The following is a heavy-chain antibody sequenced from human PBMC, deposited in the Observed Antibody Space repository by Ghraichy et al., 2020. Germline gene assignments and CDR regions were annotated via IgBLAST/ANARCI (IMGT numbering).Heavy chain of an antibody. CDR3: AKDVEQWLLDP. Sequence: GESLNISCAASGFTFSSYAMSWVRQAPGKGLEWVSAISGSGGSTYYADSVKGRFTISRDNSKNTLYLQMNSLRAEDTAVYYCAKDVEQWLLDPWGQGTLVTVSS. J-gene: IGHJ5*02. V-gene: IGHV3-23*01. CDR1: GFTFSSYA. CDR2: ISGSGGST. D-gene: IGHD6-19*01.